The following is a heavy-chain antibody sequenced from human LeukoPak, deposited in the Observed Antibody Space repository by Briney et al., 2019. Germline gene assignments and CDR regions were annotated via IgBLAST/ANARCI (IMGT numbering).Heavy chain of an antibody. CDR1: SDSISSYY. J-gene: IGHJ6*02. V-gene: IGHV4-59*01. D-gene: IGHD2/OR15-2a*01. CDR3: ARVGIGGYYYGMDV. CDR2: IYYSGST. Sequence: PSETLSLTCAVTSDSISSYYWSWIRQPPGKGLEWIGYIYYSGSTNYNPSLKSRVTISVDTSKNQFSLKLSSVTAADTAVYYCARVGIGGYYYGMDVWGQGTTVTVSS.